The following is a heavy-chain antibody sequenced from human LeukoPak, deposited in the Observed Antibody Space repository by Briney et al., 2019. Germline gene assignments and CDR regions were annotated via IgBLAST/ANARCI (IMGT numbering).Heavy chain of an antibody. Sequence: ASVKVPCKASGYTFTGYYMHWVRQAPGQGLEWMGWINPNSGGTNYAQKFQGRVTMTRDTSISTAYMELSRLRSDDTAVYYCARDRGAAAGTVNWFDPWGQGTLVTVSS. V-gene: IGHV1-2*02. CDR1: GYTFTGYY. CDR3: ARDRGAAAGTVNWFDP. J-gene: IGHJ5*02. CDR2: INPNSGGT. D-gene: IGHD6-13*01.